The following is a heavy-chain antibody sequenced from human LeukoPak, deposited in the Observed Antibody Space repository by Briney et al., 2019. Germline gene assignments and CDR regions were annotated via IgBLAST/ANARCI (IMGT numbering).Heavy chain of an antibody. V-gene: IGHV3-33*01. Sequence: GGSLRLSCAASGFTFSSYGMHWVRQAPGKGLEWVAVIWYDGNNKYYADSVKGRFTISRDNSKNTLYLQMNSLRAEDTAVYYCARSTSSEYDIYHFDYWGQGTLVTVSS. D-gene: IGHD3-9*01. CDR1: GFTFSSYG. CDR2: IWYDGNNK. CDR3: ARSTSSEYDIYHFDY. J-gene: IGHJ4*02.